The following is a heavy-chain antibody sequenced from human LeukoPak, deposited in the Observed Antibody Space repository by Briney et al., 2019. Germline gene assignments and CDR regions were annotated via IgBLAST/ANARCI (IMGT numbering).Heavy chain of an antibody. CDR2: VYSGGST. Sequence: GGSLRLSCAASGFTFTTYGMHWVRQAPGKGLEWLSVVYSGGSTYYADSVKGRFSISRDNSMNTVYLQMYSLRAEDTAVYYCAREVVVEADRNYRYAMDVWGQGTTVTVSS. D-gene: IGHD2-2*01. J-gene: IGHJ6*02. CDR3: AREVVVEADRNYRYAMDV. CDR1: GFTFTTYG. V-gene: IGHV3-NL1*01.